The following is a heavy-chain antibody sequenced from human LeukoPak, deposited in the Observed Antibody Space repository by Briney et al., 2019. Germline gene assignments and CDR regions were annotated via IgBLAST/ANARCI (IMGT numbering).Heavy chain of an antibody. CDR2: ISSSGSTI. CDR3: ARDLPPAPDSSGWSGWENWFDP. J-gene: IGHJ5*02. CDR1: GFTFSSYA. V-gene: IGHV3-48*04. D-gene: IGHD6-19*01. Sequence: GGSLRLSCAASGFTFSSYAMSWVRQAPGKGLEWVSYISSSGSTIYYADSVKGRFTISRDNAKNSLYLQMNSLRAEDTAVYYCARDLPPAPDSSGWSGWENWFDPWGQGTLVTVSS.